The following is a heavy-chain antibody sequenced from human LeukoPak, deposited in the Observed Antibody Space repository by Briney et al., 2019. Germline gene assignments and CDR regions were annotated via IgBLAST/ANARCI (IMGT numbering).Heavy chain of an antibody. CDR1: GGSISSGSYY. V-gene: IGHV4-61*02. Sequence: SETLSLTCTVSGGSISSGSYYWSWIRQPAGKGLEWIGRIYTSGSTNYNPSLKSRVTISVDTSKNQFSLKLSSVTAADTAVYYCARDDLYSSGWYGFDHWGQGTLVTVSS. CDR2: IYTSGST. CDR3: ARDDLYSSGWYGFDH. D-gene: IGHD6-19*01. J-gene: IGHJ4*02.